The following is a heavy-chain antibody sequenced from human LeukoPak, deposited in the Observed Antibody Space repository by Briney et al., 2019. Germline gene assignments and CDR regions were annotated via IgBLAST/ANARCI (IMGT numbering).Heavy chain of an antibody. Sequence: PGGSLRLSCAASGFTFSSYSMNWVRQAPGEGLEWVSSISSSSSYIYYADSVKGRFTISRDNAKNSLYLQMNSLRAEDTAVYYCARSMRNWFDPWGQGTLVTVSS. V-gene: IGHV3-21*01. J-gene: IGHJ5*02. D-gene: IGHD2-21*01. CDR1: GFTFSSYS. CDR2: ISSSSSYI. CDR3: ARSMRNWFDP.